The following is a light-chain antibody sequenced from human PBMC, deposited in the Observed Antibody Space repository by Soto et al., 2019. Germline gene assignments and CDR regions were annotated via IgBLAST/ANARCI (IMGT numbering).Light chain of an antibody. Sequence: DIQMTQSPSTLSASVGDRVTITCRAIQSISNWLAWYQQKPGKASKLLIYDVSSLESGVPSRFSGRGSGTEFTLTISSLQPDDVATYYCQQYSTFLTFGQGTKVEIK. J-gene: IGKJ1*01. V-gene: IGKV1-5*01. CDR3: QQYSTFLT. CDR2: DVS. CDR1: QSISNW.